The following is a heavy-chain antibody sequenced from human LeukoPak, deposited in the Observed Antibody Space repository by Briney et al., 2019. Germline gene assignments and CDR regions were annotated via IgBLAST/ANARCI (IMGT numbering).Heavy chain of an antibody. D-gene: IGHD3-22*01. J-gene: IGHJ5*02. CDR1: GGSISSSSYY. CDR2: IYYSGST. CDR3: ARRRAMIVVSYGFDP. V-gene: IGHV4-39*01. Sequence: SETLSLTRTVSGGSISSSSYYWGWIRQPPGKGLEWIGSIYYSGSTYYNPSLKSRVTISVDTSKNQFSLKLSSVTAADTAVYYCARRRAMIVVSYGFDPWGQGTLVTVSS.